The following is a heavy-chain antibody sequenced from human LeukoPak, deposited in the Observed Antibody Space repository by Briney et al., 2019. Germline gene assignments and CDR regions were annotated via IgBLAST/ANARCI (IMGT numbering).Heavy chain of an antibody. CDR1: GFTFSTYA. D-gene: IGHD2-15*01. V-gene: IGHV3-30-3*01. CDR3: ARDQDREYYYGMDV. Sequence: GGSLRLSCAASGFTFSTYAMSWVRQAPGKGLEWVAVISYDGSNKYYADSVKGRFTISRDNSKNTLYLQMNSLRAEDTAVYYCARDQDREYYYGMDVWGQGTTVTVSS. CDR2: ISYDGSNK. J-gene: IGHJ6*02.